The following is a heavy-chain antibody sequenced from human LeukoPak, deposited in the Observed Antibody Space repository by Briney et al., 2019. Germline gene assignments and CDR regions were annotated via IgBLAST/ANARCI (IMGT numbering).Heavy chain of an antibody. CDR2: IKQDGGEK. CDR1: GFTLSSYW. D-gene: IGHD6-19*01. CDR3: AREYSSGWYGYYYYYMDV. V-gene: IGHV3-7*01. J-gene: IGHJ6*03. Sequence: GGSLRLSCAASGFTLSSYWMSWVRQAPGKGLEWVANIKQDGGEKYYVDSVKGRFTISRDNAKNSLYLQMNSLRADDTAVYYCAREYSSGWYGYYYYYMDVWGKGTTVTISS.